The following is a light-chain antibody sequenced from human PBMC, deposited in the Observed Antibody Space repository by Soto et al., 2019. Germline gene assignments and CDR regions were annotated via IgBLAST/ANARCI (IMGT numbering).Light chain of an antibody. V-gene: IGKV1-5*03. CDR1: QSISSW. CDR3: KQYNSYPYT. Sequence: DIQMTQSPSTLSACVGDRVTITCRASQSISSWLAWYQQKPGKAPKLLIYKASSLESGVPSRFSGSGSGTAFPLTIRSLQLDDFRTNDCKQYNSYPYTFGQGTKVEI. J-gene: IGKJ2*01. CDR2: KAS.